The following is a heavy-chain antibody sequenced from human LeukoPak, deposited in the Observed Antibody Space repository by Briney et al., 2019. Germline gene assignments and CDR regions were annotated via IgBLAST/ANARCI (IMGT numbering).Heavy chain of an antibody. CDR2: VNSDGSTT. Sequence: PGGSLRLSCAASGFPFSNYWRHWVRQAPGKGRVRVSRVNSDGSTTNYTDSEKGRFTISRDNAENTLYMRMNTLRPEHTAVYYCARGYYSSSRFDSWGQGTLGTVSP. D-gene: IGHD6-13*01. V-gene: IGHV3-74*01. J-gene: IGHJ4*02. CDR3: ARGYYSSSRFDS. CDR1: GFPFSNYW.